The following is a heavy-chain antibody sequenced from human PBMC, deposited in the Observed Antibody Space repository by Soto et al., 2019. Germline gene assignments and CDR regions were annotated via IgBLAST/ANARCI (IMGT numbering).Heavy chain of an antibody. CDR1: VFTVSSNY. CDR2: IYSGGST. D-gene: IGHD5-12*01. Sequence: GGSLILSCAASVFTVSSNYMSSVRQAPGKGLEWVSVIYSGGSTYYADSVKGRFTISRHNSKNTLYLQMNSLRAEDAAVYYCARAGGYDLGLYAFDIWGQGRMVTVSS. J-gene: IGHJ3*02. V-gene: IGHV3-53*04. CDR3: ARAGGYDLGLYAFDI.